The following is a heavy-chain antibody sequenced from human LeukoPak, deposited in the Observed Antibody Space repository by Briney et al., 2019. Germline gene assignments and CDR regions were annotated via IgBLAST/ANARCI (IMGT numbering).Heavy chain of an antibody. D-gene: IGHD3-3*01. Sequence: SETLSLTCTVSGGSISSSSYYWGWIRQPPGKGLEWIGEINHSGSTNYNPSLKSRVTISVDTSKNQFSLKLSSVTAADTAVYYCARLVLRHAFDIWGQGTMVTVSS. CDR2: INHSGST. CDR1: GGSISSSSYY. J-gene: IGHJ3*02. V-gene: IGHV4-39*07. CDR3: ARLVLRHAFDI.